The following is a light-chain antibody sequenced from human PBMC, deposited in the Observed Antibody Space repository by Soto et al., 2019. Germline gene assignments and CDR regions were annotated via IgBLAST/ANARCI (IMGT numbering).Light chain of an antibody. V-gene: IGLV2-14*01. J-gene: IGLJ1*01. CDR2: DVS. CDR1: SSDVGGYNY. Sequence: QSALTQPASVSGSPGQSITISCTGTSSDVGGYNYVSWYQQHPGKAPKLMIYDVSNRPSGVSNRFSGSKSGNTPSLTISGLQAEDEADYYCSSYTSSSTPCVFGTGTKLTVL. CDR3: SSYTSSSTPCV.